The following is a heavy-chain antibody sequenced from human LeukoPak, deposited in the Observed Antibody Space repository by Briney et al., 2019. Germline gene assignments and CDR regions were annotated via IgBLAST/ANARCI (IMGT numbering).Heavy chain of an antibody. CDR3: AKKALAYCSGGNCYDPFDY. D-gene: IGHD2-15*01. CDR1: RFTFTYYA. V-gene: IGHV3-23*01. J-gene: IGHJ4*02. CDR2: ISGSGGST. Sequence: GGSLRLSCAASRFTFTYYAMNWVRQAPGKRLEWVSGISGSGGSTYYADSVKGRFTISRDNSQNTLYLQMNSLRAEDTAVYYCAKKALAYCSGGNCYDPFDYWGQGTLVTVSS.